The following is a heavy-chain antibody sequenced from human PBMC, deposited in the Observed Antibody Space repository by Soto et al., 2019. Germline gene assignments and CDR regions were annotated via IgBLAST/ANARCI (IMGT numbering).Heavy chain of an antibody. CDR2: IYYSGST. D-gene: IGHD2-2*01. CDR3: ARGLGDIVVVPAAKGLYYMDV. Sequence: SETLSLTCTVSGGSISSYYWSWIRQPPGKGLEWIGYIYYSGSTNYNPSLKSRVTISVDTSKNQFSLKLSSVTAADTAVYYCARGLGDIVVVPAAKGLYYMDVWGKGTTVTVS. J-gene: IGHJ6*03. V-gene: IGHV4-59*01. CDR1: GGSISSYY.